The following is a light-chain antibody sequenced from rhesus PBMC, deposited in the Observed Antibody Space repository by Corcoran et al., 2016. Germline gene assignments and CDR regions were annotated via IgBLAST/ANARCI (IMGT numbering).Light chain of an antibody. Sequence: DIQMTQSPSSLSASVGDTVTITCRASQGISNYLAWYQQKPGKAPKPLIYYTSNLESGGPSRFSGSGLGTDFTLTISSLQPEDFAFYYCQQHNSYPRTFGQGTKVEIK. V-gene: IGKV1S14*01. CDR2: YTS. J-gene: IGKJ1*01. CDR3: QQHNSYPRT. CDR1: QGISNY.